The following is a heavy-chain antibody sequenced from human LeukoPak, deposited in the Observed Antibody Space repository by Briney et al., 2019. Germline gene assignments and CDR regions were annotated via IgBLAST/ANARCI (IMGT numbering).Heavy chain of an antibody. V-gene: IGHV1-2*04. D-gene: IGHD6-19*01. J-gene: IGHJ4*02. CDR2: INPNSGGT. Sequence: ASVKVSCKASGYTFTGYYMHWVRQAPGQGLEWMGWINPNSGGTNYAQKFQGWVTMTRDTSISTAYMELSRLRSDDTAVYYCARGKSSGWYSSYFDYWGQGTLVTVSS. CDR1: GYTFTGYY. CDR3: ARGKSSGWYSSYFDY.